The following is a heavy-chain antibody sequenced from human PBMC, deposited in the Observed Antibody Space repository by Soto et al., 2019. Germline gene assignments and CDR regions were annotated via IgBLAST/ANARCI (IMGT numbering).Heavy chain of an antibody. CDR2: IIPIFGTA. CDR1: GGTFSSYA. J-gene: IGHJ4*02. V-gene: IGHV1-69*05. CDR3: ARVGPRSHIVEVTAFDY. D-gene: IGHD2-21*02. Sequence: GASVKVSCKASGGTFSSYAISWVRQAPGQGLEWMGGIIPIFGTANYAQKFQGRVTMTTDTSTSTAYMELRSLRSDDTAVYYCARVGPRSHIVEVTAFDYWGQGTLVTVSS.